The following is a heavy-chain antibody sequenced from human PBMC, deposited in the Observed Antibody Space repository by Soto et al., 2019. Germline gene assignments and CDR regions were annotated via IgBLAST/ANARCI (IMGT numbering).Heavy chain of an antibody. CDR3: AKLYYYDSSGTDGVDY. V-gene: IGHV3-23*01. Sequence: GGSLRLSCAASGFTFSSYAMSWVRQAPGKGLEWVSAISGSGGSTYYADSVKGRFTISRDNSKYTLYLQMNSLRAEDTAVYYCAKLYYYDSSGTDGVDYWGQGTLVTVSS. D-gene: IGHD3-22*01. J-gene: IGHJ4*02. CDR2: ISGSGGST. CDR1: GFTFSSYA.